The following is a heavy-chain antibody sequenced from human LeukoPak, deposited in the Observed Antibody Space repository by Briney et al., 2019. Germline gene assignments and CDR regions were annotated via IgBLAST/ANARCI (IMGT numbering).Heavy chain of an antibody. CDR3: ARHPRNYGAPDWFDP. CDR1: GGSFSGYY. CDR2: INHSGST. V-gene: IGHV4-34*01. Sequence: SETLSLTCAVYGGSFSGYYWSWIRQPPGKGLEWIGEINHSGSTYYNPSLKSRVTISVDTSKNQFSLKLSSVTAADTAVYYCARHPRNYGAPDWFDPWGQGTLVTVSS. J-gene: IGHJ5*02. D-gene: IGHD4-17*01.